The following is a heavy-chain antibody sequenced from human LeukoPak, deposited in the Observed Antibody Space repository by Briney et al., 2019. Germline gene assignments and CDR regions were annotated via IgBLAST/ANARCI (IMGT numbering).Heavy chain of an antibody. Sequence: SETLSLTCAVYGGSFSGCYWSWIRQPPGKGLEWIGEINHSGSTNYNPSLKSRVTISVDTSKNQFSLKLSSVTAADTAVYYCARGFGRVGDAFDIWGQGTMVTVSS. CDR3: ARGFGRVGDAFDI. CDR2: INHSGST. D-gene: IGHD3-16*01. V-gene: IGHV4-34*01. J-gene: IGHJ3*02. CDR1: GGSFSGCY.